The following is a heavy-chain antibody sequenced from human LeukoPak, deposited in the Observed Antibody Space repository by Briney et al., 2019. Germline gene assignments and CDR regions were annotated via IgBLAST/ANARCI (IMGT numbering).Heavy chain of an antibody. CDR2: IYYSGSA. CDR1: GGSISSYY. Sequence: PSETLSLTCTVSGGSISSYYWSWIRQPPGKGLEWIGYIYYSGSANYNPSLKSRVTISVDTSKNQFSLKLSSVTAADTAVYYCARVRAYYDYYMDVWGKGTTVTVSS. V-gene: IGHV4-59*01. CDR3: ARVRAYYDYYMDV. J-gene: IGHJ6*03.